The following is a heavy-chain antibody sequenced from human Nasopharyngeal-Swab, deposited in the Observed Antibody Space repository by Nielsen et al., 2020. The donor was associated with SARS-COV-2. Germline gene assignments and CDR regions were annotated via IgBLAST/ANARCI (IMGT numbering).Heavy chain of an antibody. Sequence: GESLKISCKASGYSFTNYWIGWVRQMPGTGLEWMGPIYPGDSSIRSIPSFQGQVTISVDKTISTTYLQWSNLKASDAATYYCARRGDCNGNPCYSDYWGQGTLVTVSS. CDR1: GYSFTNYW. D-gene: IGHD2-21*02. V-gene: IGHV5-51*01. CDR2: IYPGDSSI. CDR3: ARRGDCNGNPCYSDY. J-gene: IGHJ4*02.